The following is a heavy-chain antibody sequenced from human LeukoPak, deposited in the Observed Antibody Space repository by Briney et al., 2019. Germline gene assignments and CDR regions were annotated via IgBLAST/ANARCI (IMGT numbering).Heavy chain of an antibody. V-gene: IGHV4-4*07. J-gene: IGHJ4*02. CDR2: IYTSGST. Sequence: SETLSLTCAVYGGSFSGYYWSWIRQPAGKGLEWIGRIYTSGSTNYNPSLKSRVTMSVDTSKNQFSLKLSSVTAADTAVYYCARDEYSGYDYYYFDYWGQGTLVTVSS. CDR3: ARDEYSGYDYYYFDY. CDR1: GGSFSGYY. D-gene: IGHD5-12*01.